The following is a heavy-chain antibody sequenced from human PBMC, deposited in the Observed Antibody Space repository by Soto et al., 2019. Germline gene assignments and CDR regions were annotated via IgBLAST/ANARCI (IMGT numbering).Heavy chain of an antibody. CDR3: AKDITGYYDSSGYLTWYFDL. D-gene: IGHD3-22*01. Sequence: DVQLVESGGGLVQPGRSLRLSCAASGFTFDDYAMHWVRQAPGKGLEWVSGISWNSGSIGYADSVKGRFTISRDNAKNSLYLQMNSLRAEDTALYYCAKDITGYYDSSGYLTWYFDLWGRGTLVTVSS. CDR1: GFTFDDYA. J-gene: IGHJ2*01. V-gene: IGHV3-9*01. CDR2: ISWNSGSI.